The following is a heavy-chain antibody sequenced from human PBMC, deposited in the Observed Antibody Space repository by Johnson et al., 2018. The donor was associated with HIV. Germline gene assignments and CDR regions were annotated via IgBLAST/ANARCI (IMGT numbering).Heavy chain of an antibody. D-gene: IGHD5-12*01. J-gene: IGHJ3*02. V-gene: IGHV3-13*01. Sequence: VQLVESGGGLVKPGGSLRLSCAVSGFTFTDAWMSWVRQATGKGLEWVSAIGTAGDTYYPGSVKGRFTISRENAKNSLYLQMNSLRAGDTAVYYCARVALDAFDIWGQGTMVTVSA. CDR1: GFTFTDAW. CDR3: ARVALDAFDI. CDR2: IGTAGDT.